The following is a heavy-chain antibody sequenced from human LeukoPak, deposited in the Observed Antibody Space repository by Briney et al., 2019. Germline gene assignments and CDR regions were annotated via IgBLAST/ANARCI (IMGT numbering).Heavy chain of an antibody. V-gene: IGHV3-74*01. CDR1: GFTFSSYW. J-gene: IGHJ4*02. CDR2: INSDGSST. D-gene: IGHD2-2*01. Sequence: GGSLRLSCAASGFTFSSYWMHWVRQAPGKGLVWVSRINSDGSSTSYADSVKGRFTISRDNAKNTLYLQMNSLRAEDTAVYYCARGSIVVVPAALQHDYWGQGTLVTVSS. CDR3: ARGSIVVVPAALQHDY.